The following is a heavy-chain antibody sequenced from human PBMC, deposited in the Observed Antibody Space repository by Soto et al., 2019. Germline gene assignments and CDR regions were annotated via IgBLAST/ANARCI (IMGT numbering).Heavy chain of an antibody. CDR3: ARGLGSGYYYFDY. CDR1: GGSISSGGYY. J-gene: IGHJ4*02. CDR2: IYYSGST. Sequence: SETLFLTCTVSGGSISSGGYYWSWIRQHPGKGLEWIGYIYYSGSTYYNPSLKSRVTISVDTSKNQFSLKLSSVTAADTAVYYCARGLGSGYYYFDYWGQGTLVTVSS. V-gene: IGHV4-31*03. D-gene: IGHD3-22*01.